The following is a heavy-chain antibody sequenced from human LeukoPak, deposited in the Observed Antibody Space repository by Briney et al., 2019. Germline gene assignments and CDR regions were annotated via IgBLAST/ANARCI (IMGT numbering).Heavy chain of an antibody. Sequence: GGSLRLSCAASGFSFSSYGMHWVRQAPGKGLEWVAVIWDDGSNKYYADFVKGRFTISRDNSKNTLYLQINSLRPEDTAVYYCARGRSLWFGDLDFWGQGTLVTVSS. V-gene: IGHV3-33*01. J-gene: IGHJ4*02. CDR3: ARGRSLWFGDLDF. CDR1: GFSFSSYG. D-gene: IGHD3-10*01. CDR2: IWDDGSNK.